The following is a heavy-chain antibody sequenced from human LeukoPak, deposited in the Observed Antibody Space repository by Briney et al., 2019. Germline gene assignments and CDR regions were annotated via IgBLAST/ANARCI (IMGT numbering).Heavy chain of an antibody. CDR1: GFTFSSYG. V-gene: IGHV3-30*18. Sequence: GGSLRLSCAASGFTFSSYGMHWVRQAPGKGLEWVAVISYDGSNKYYADSVKGRFTISRDNSKNTLYLQMNSLRAEDTAVYYCANLPSSGGSNWGQGTLVTVSS. CDR3: ANLPSSGGSN. CDR2: ISYDGSNK. D-gene: IGHD6-19*01. J-gene: IGHJ4*02.